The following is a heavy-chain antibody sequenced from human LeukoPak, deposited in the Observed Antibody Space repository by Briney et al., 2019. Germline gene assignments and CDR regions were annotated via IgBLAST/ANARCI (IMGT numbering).Heavy chain of an antibody. D-gene: IGHD6-19*01. J-gene: IGHJ4*02. Sequence: GASVKVSCKTSRYTFAYYALHWVRQAPGQRLEWLGWIDTGNGNTKYSQKFQGRVTITRDTSASTAYMELSSLRSEDTAVYSCTTGENHGRGWYTYWGQGILVTVSS. V-gene: IGHV1-3*04. CDR1: RYTFAYYA. CDR2: IDTGNGNT. CDR3: TTGENHGRGWYTY.